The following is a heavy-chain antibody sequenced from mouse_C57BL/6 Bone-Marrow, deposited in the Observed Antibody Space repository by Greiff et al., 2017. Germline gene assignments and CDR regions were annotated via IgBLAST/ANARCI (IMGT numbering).Heavy chain of an antibody. J-gene: IGHJ3*01. V-gene: IGHV1-69*01. CDR2: IDPSDSYT. D-gene: IGHD2-3*01. Sequence: QVQLQQPGAELVMPGASVKLSCKASGYTFTSYWMHWVKQRPGQGLEWIGEIDPSDSYTNYNQKFKGKSTLTVDKSSSTAYMQLSSLTSEDSAVYYCGRDGYYPPWFAYWGQGTLVTVSA. CDR3: GRDGYYPPWFAY. CDR1: GYTFTSYW.